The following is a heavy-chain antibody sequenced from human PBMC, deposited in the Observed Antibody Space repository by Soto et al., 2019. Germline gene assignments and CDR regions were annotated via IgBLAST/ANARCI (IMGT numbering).Heavy chain of an antibody. D-gene: IGHD3-16*01. V-gene: IGHV3-30*18. CDR1: GFTFSSHG. J-gene: IGHJ6*02. CDR2: ISYDGSNK. Sequence: PGGSLRLSCAASGFTFSSHGMHWVRQAPGKGLEWVAVISYDGSNKYYADSVKGRFTISRDSSKNTLYLQMNSLGVEDTAVYYCAKDRGEKIYYYYGMDVWGQGTTVKVSS. CDR3: AKDRGEKIYYYYGMDV.